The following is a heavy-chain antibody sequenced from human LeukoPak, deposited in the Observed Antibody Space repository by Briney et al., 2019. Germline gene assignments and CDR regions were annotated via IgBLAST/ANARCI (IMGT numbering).Heavy chain of an antibody. CDR3: ARDHYYDSSGYLFDP. J-gene: IGHJ5*02. V-gene: IGHV3-23*01. D-gene: IGHD3-22*01. Sequence: GGSLRLSCAASGFTFSSYGMSWVRQAPGKGLEWVSAISGSGGSTYYADSVKGRFTLSRDNSKNTLYLQMNSLRAEDTAVYYCARDHYYDSSGYLFDPWGQGTLVTVSS. CDR2: ISGSGGST. CDR1: GFTFSSYG.